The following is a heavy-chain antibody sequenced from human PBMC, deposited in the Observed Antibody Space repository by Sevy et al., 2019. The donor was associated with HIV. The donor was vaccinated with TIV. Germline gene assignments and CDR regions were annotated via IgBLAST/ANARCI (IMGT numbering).Heavy chain of an antibody. Sequence: GGSLRLSCAASGFTFSSYAMSWVRQAPGKGLEWVSAISGSGGSTYYANSVKGRFTISRDNSKNTLYLQMNSLRAEDTAVYYCAKADYYYYYMDVWGKGTTVTVSS. J-gene: IGHJ6*03. CDR3: AKADYYYYYMDV. V-gene: IGHV3-23*01. CDR1: GFTFSSYA. CDR2: ISGSGGST.